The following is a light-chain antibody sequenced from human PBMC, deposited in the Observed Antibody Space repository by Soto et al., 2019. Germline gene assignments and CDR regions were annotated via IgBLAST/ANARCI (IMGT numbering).Light chain of an antibody. CDR1: QSVSSSY. V-gene: IGKV3-20*01. J-gene: IGKJ2*01. CDR2: GAS. Sequence: EIVLTQSPGTLSLSPGERATLSCRASQSVSSSYLAWYQQKPGQGPRLLIYGASSRATGIPDRFSGSGSGTDFTLTISRLEPEDFAVYYCQQYGSSPVTFGQGTKLEIK. CDR3: QQYGSSPVT.